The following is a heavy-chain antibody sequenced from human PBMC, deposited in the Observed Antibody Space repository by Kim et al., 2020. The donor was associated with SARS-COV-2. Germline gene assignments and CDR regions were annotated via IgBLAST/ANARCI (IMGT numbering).Heavy chain of an antibody. D-gene: IGHD1-26*01. CDR1: GYTFTRYG. V-gene: IGHV7-4-1*02. CDR2: INTKTGDP. Sequence: ASVKVSCKASGYTFTRYGINWVRQAPGKGLEWVGCINTKTGDPTYAQGFTGRVVFSLDTSVSTAYLQISSLNAEDTAVYYCARYRDRMDYWGQGTLVSVSS. J-gene: IGHJ4*02. CDR3: ARYRDRMDY.